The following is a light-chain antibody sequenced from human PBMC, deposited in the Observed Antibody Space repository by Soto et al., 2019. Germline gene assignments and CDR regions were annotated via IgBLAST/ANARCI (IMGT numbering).Light chain of an antibody. CDR2: KAS. Sequence: DIQMTQSPSPCPASVGERVTITGRASQSISSWLTWYQQKAGQAPKLLIYKASIVESGVPSRFSGSGSGTEFTLTISSLQPDDSATYYCQQYSYFATFGQGTRVEVK. J-gene: IGKJ1*01. V-gene: IGKV1-5*03. CDR1: QSISSW. CDR3: QQYSYFAT.